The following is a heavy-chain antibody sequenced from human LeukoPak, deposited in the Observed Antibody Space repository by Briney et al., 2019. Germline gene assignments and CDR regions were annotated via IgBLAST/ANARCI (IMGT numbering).Heavy chain of an antibody. J-gene: IGHJ4*02. CDR1: GFTFSSYS. CDR3: AGDRAAMEAFDY. D-gene: IGHD5-18*01. CDR2: ISSSSSYI. Sequence: GGSLRLSCAASGFTFSSYSMNWVRQAPGKGLEWVSSISSSSSYIYYADSVKGRFTISRDNAKNSLYLQMNSLRAEDTAVYYCAGDRAAMEAFDYWGQGTLVTVSS. V-gene: IGHV3-21*01.